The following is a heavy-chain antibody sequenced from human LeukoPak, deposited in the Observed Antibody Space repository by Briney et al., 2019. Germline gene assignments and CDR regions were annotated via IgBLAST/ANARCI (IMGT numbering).Heavy chain of an antibody. Sequence: GGSLRLSCAASGFTFSSYEMKWVRQAPGKGMEWVSYISSSGSPIYYADPVKGRFTIPRDNAKNSLYLQMNSLRAEDTAVYYRARDRGLYYYDSSGYSYYYYYGMDVWGQGTTVTVSS. CDR2: ISSSGSPI. V-gene: IGHV3-48*03. D-gene: IGHD3-22*01. J-gene: IGHJ6*02. CDR1: GFTFSSYE. CDR3: ARDRGLYYYDSSGYSYYYYYGMDV.